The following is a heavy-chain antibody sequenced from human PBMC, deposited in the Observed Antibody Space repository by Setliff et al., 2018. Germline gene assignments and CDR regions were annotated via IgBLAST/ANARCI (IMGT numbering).Heavy chain of an antibody. CDR2: ISGSSGNT. V-gene: IGHV3-23*01. Sequence: GGSLRLSCVASGFTFSSYAMSWVRQAPGKGLEWVSAISGSSGNTFYADSVKGRFTISRENSKDTLYLQMNSLRAEDTAVYFCARSGGSASASWFDSWGQGTLVTVSS. CDR1: GFTFSSYA. J-gene: IGHJ5*01. D-gene: IGHD2-15*01. CDR3: ARSGGSASASWFDS.